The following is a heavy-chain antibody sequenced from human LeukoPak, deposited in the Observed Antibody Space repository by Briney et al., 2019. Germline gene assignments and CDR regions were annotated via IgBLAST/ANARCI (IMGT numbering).Heavy chain of an antibody. V-gene: IGHV4-4*02. CDR1: GGSISSSNW. CDR3: ARGGIRGYSAFDNLDF. Sequence: SSGTLSLTCAVSGGSISSSNWWSWVRQPPGKGLEWIGEIYHSGSTNYNPSLKSRVSMSVDTSKNQFSLTLTSVTVADTAFYYCARGGIRGYSAFDNLDFWGLGTHVTVSS. D-gene: IGHD5-12*01. J-gene: IGHJ4*02. CDR2: IYHSGST.